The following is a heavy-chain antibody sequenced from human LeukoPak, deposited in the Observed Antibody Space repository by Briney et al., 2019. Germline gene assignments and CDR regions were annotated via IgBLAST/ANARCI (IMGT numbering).Heavy chain of an antibody. CDR1: GFTVSSNY. J-gene: IGHJ4*02. CDR2: IYSGGST. CDR3: ATPEKRGYSYGYDY. D-gene: IGHD5-18*01. Sequence: GGSLRLSCAASGFTVSSNYMSWVRQAPGKGLEWVSVIYSGGSTYYADSVKGRSTISRDNSKNTLYLQMNSLRAEDTAVYYCATPEKRGYSYGYDYWGQGTLVTVSS. V-gene: IGHV3-53*01.